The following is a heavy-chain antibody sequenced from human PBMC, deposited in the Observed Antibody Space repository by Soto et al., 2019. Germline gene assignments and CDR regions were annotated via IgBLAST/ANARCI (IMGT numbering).Heavy chain of an antibody. J-gene: IGHJ6*02. V-gene: IGHV4-59*01. D-gene: IGHD4-17*01. CDR1: GGSISSYY. Sequence: PSETLSLTCTVSGGSISSYYWSWIRQPPGKGLEWIGYIYYSGSTNYNPSLKSRATISVDTSKNQFSLKLSSVTAADTAVYYCARGHGDYGVPDVWGQGTTVTVSS. CDR2: IYYSGST. CDR3: ARGHGDYGVPDV.